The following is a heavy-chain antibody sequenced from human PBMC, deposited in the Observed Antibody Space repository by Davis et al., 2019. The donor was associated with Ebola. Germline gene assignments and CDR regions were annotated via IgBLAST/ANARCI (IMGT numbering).Heavy chain of an antibody. CDR1: GGSISSYY. D-gene: IGHD2-15*01. V-gene: IGHV4-59*01. CDR3: ARAGGGSCAGATAMECYYYYGMDV. J-gene: IGHJ6*02. CDR2: IYYSGST. Sequence: PSETLSLTCTVSGGSISSYYWSWIRQPPGKGLEWIGYIYYSGSTNYNPSLKSRVTISVDTSKNQFSLKLSSVTAADTAVYYCARAGGGSCAGATAMECYYYYGMDVWGQGTTVTVSS.